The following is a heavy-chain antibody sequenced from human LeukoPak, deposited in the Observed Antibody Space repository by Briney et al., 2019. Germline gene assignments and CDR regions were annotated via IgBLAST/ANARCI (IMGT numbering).Heavy chain of an antibody. CDR2: ISGSGGST. CDR3: AKMTTVPPGDAEGFDY. J-gene: IGHJ4*02. CDR1: GFTFSSYA. Sequence: GGSLRLSCAASGFTFSSYAMSWVRQAPGKGLEWVSAISGSGGSTYDADSVKGRFTISRDNSKNTLYLQMNSLRAEDTAVYYCAKMTTVPPGDAEGFDYWGQGTLVTVSS. V-gene: IGHV3-23*01. D-gene: IGHD4-17*01.